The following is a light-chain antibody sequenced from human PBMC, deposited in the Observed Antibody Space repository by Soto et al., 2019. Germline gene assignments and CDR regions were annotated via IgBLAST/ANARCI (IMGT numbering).Light chain of an antibody. CDR2: GAS. Sequence: ETMMMQSPATLSVSPGERVTLSCRASRRVASNLAWYQQKPGQAPRLLIYGASNRATGVPARFSGSGSGTEFTLTIGSLQPEDFAVYYCQQYHDWPPFTFGQGTKLE. V-gene: IGKV3D-15*01. CDR1: RRVASN. J-gene: IGKJ2*01. CDR3: QQYHDWPPFT.